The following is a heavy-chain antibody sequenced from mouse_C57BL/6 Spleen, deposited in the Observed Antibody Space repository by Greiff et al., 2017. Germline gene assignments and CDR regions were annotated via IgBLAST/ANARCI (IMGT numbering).Heavy chain of an antibody. D-gene: IGHD4-1*01. V-gene: IGHV6-3*01. CDR1: GFTFSNYW. CDR2: IRLKSDNYAT. CDR3: TANWDETGWYFDV. Sequence: EVKVEESGGGLVQPGGSMKLSCVASGFTFSNYWMNWVRQSPEKGLEWVAQIRLKSDNYATHYAESVKGRFTISRDDSKSSVYLQMNNLRAEDTGIYYCTANWDETGWYFDVWGTGTTVTVSS. J-gene: IGHJ1*03.